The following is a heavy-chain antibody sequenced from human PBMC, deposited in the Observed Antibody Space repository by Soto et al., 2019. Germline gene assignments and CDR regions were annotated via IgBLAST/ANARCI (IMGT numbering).Heavy chain of an antibody. J-gene: IGHJ6*02. Sequence: QVQMVESGGGVVKPGGSLRLSCAASGFTFSDYYMSCFRQAPGKGLAWVSYISSSGSTIYYADSVRGRFTIYRDNAKNSLYRQMNRLRADDTAVYYCASLYGSGSYHYYYYGMDVWGQGTTVTVSS. CDR2: ISSSGSTI. V-gene: IGHV3-11*01. CDR3: ASLYGSGSYHYYYYGMDV. D-gene: IGHD3-10*01. CDR1: GFTFSDYY.